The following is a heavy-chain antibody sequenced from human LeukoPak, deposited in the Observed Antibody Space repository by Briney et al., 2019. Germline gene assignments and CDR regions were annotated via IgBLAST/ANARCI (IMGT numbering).Heavy chain of an antibody. V-gene: IGHV6-1*01. D-gene: IGHD6-19*01. CDR2: TYYKSKWYN. Sequence: SQTFSLTCSISGDSVSANSAAWNWIRQSPSRGIEWLGRTYYKSKWYNDYAVSVKSRITINPDTSKNQFSLQLNSVTPEDTAVYYCARGGITVAGLDYWGQGTLVTVSS. J-gene: IGHJ4*02. CDR1: GDSVSANSAA. CDR3: ARGGITVAGLDY.